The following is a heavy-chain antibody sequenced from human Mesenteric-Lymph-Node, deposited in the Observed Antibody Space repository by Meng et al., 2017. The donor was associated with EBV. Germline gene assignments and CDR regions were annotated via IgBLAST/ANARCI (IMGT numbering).Heavy chain of an antibody. D-gene: IGHD2-8*01. CDR3: ARARDNGYLDY. Sequence: VHLVEYGEGLVQPGGSLRLSCAASGFTFSNYNMHWVRQAPGKGLEYVSAISNDGRSAYYADSVKGRFTISRDNSRNTLYLQMGSLRVEDMAVYYCARARDNGYLDYWGQGTLVTVFS. J-gene: IGHJ4*02. CDR2: ISNDGRSA. CDR1: GFTFSNYN. V-gene: IGHV3-64*02.